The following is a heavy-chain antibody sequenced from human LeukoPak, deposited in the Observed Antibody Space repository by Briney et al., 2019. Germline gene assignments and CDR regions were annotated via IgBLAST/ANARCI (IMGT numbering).Heavy chain of an antibody. CDR1: GDSMYSGDYY. D-gene: IGHD1-1*01. CDR3: ARARLRGPTQD. V-gene: IGHV4-30-4*01. CDR2: IYDDEST. Sequence: SETLSLTCTVSGDSMYSGDYYCNWIRQAPGKGLEWIGHIYDDESTYYNPSLKSRVFMSVDASEMQFSLRLTSVTAADSGLYYCARARLRGPTQDWSPGTLVTVSS. J-gene: IGHJ4*02.